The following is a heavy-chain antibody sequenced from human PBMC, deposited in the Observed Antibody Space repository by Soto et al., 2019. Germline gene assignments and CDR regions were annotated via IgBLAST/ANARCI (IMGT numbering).Heavy chain of an antibody. CDR2: ISAYNGNT. J-gene: IGHJ4*02. CDR3: ARGYCSGGSCSDYFDY. V-gene: IGHV1-18*01. Sequence: ASVKGSCKASGYTFTSYGISWVRQAPGQGLEWMGWISAYNGNTNYAQKLQGRVTMTTDTSTSTAYMELRSLRSDDTAVYYCARGYCSGGSCSDYFDYWGQGTLVTVSS. D-gene: IGHD2-15*01. CDR1: GYTFTSYG.